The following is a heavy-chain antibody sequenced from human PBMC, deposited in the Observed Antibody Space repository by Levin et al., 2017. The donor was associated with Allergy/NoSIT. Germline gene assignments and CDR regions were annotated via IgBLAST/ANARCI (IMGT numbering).Heavy chain of an antibody. CDR3: ARPLDIVATIGYYYYGMDV. J-gene: IGHJ6*02. D-gene: IGHD5-12*01. CDR2: IIPIFGTA. Sequence: SVKVSCKASGGTFSSYAISWVRQAPGQGLEWMGGIIPIFGTANYAQKFQGRVTITADESTSTAYMELSSLRSEDTAVYYCARPLDIVATIGYYYYGMDVWGQGTTVTVSS. CDR1: GGTFSSYA. V-gene: IGHV1-69*13.